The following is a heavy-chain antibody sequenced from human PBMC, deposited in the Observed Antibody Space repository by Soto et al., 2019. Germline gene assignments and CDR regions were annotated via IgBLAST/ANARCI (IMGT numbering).Heavy chain of an antibody. CDR1: GFTFSSYS. Sequence: EVQLVESGGGLVKPGGSLRLSWAASGFTFSSYSMNWVRQAPGKGLEWVSSIISSSSYIYYADSLKGRFTISRDNAKNSLYLQMNSLRAEDTAVYYCASAVRYCTNGVCYAYYYGMNVWGQGTTVTVSS. D-gene: IGHD2-8*01. CDR2: IISSSSYI. CDR3: ASAVRYCTNGVCYAYYYGMNV. V-gene: IGHV3-21*01. J-gene: IGHJ6*02.